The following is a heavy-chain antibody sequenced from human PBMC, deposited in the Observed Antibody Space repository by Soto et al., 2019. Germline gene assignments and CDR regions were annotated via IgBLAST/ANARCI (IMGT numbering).Heavy chain of an antibody. D-gene: IGHD5-18*01. CDR2: ISYDGSNK. CDR1: GFTFSSYA. Sequence: PGGSLRLSCAASGFTFSSYAMHWVRQAPGKGLEWVAVISYDGSNKYYADSVKGRFTISRDNSKNTLYLQMNSLRAEDTAVYYCARDYQGGIQLWLRGLDYWGQGTLVTVSS. CDR3: ARDYQGGIQLWLRGLDY. V-gene: IGHV3-30-3*01. J-gene: IGHJ4*02.